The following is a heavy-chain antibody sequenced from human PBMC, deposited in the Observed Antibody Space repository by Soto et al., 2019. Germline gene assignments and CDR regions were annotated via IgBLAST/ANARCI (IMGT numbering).Heavy chain of an antibody. J-gene: IGHJ6*03. V-gene: IGHV3-11*01. CDR1: GFTFSDYY. CDR2: ISSSGSTI. Sequence: GGSLRLSCAASGFTFSDYYMSWIRQAPGKGLEWVSYISSSGSTIYYADSVKGRFTISRDNAKNSLYLQMNSLRAEDTAVYYCARYPTHYYYYMDVWGKGTTVTVSS. CDR3: ARYPTHYYYYMDV.